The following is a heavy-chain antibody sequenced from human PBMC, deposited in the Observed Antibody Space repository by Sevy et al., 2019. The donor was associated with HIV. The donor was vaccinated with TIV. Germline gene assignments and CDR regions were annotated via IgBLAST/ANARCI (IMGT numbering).Heavy chain of an antibody. CDR3: ARQRRYCSNGVCYGWFDP. CDR1: GGSISSTSYY. CDR2: IYYSVST. V-gene: IGHV4-39*01. J-gene: IGHJ5*02. Sequence: SETLSLTCIVSGGSISSTSYYWGWIRQPPGKGLEWIGSIYYSVSTYYNPSLKSRVTISVGTSKNQFSLKLSSVTAADTAVYYCARQRRYCSNGVCYGWFDPWGQGTLVTVSS. D-gene: IGHD2-8*01.